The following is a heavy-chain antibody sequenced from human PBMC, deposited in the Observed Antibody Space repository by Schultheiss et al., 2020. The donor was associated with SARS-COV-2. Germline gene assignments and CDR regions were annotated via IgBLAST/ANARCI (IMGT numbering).Heavy chain of an antibody. CDR1: GYTFTGYY. J-gene: IGHJ3*02. V-gene: IGHV1-18*04. CDR2: ISAYNGNT. CDR3: ALQRGGKDAFDI. D-gene: IGHD3-16*01. Sequence: ASVKVSCKASGYTFTGYYMHWVRQAPGQGLEWMGWISAYNGNTNYAQKLQGRVTMTTDTSTSTAYMELRSLRSEDTAVYYCALQRGGKDAFDIWGQGTMVTVSS.